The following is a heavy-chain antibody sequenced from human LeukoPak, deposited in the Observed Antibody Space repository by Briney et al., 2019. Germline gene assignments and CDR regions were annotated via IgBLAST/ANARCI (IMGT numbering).Heavy chain of an antibody. D-gene: IGHD6-13*01. CDR1: GYTFTSYG. CDR3: ARDNWVSIAALSLDP. CDR2: MSSYNDNK. V-gene: IGHV1-18*01. J-gene: IGHJ5*02. Sequence: ASVKVSCKASGYTFTSYGISWVRQPPGQGLEWRGWMSSYNDNKDYAQQLQDRVTMTTDTSTTTAYMKLRSLRSDDTAVDYCARDNWVSIAALSLDPWGQGTLVTVSS.